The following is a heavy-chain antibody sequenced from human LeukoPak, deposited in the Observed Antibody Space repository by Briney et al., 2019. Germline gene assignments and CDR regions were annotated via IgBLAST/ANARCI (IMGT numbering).Heavy chain of an antibody. CDR3: ARDSGPWGVFDP. D-gene: IGHD3-10*01. CDR1: GGSISSGSFY. Sequence: SETLSLTCTVSGGSISSGSFYWNWIRQPAGKGLEWIGRIYTSGSTNYSPSLKSRVTISVDTSKNQFSLTLKSVTAADKAVYYCARDSGPWGVFDPWGQGTLVTVSS. V-gene: IGHV4-61*02. CDR2: IYTSGST. J-gene: IGHJ5*02.